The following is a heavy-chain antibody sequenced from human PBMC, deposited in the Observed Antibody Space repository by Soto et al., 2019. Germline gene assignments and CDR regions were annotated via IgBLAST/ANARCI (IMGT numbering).Heavy chain of an antibody. V-gene: IGHV2-26*01. CDR3: ARILSLAGVVVAAFDY. Sequence: QVTLKESGPVLVKPTETLTLTCTVSGFSLSNARMGVSWIRQPPGKALEWLAHIFSNDEKSYSTSLKSRLTITXXTXKXLLVLTMTNMDPVDTATYYWARILSLAGVVVAAFDYWGQGTLVTVSS. CDR1: GFSLSNARMG. J-gene: IGHJ4*02. CDR2: IFSNDEK. D-gene: IGHD2-15*01.